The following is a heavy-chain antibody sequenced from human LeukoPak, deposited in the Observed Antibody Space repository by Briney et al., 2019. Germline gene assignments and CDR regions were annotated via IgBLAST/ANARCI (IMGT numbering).Heavy chain of an antibody. CDR3: AKDKSSGDYYDSSGYSVGSLDY. Sequence: QPGGSLRLSCAASGFSFDDYAMHWVRQAPGKGLEWVSGISWNSGSIGYADSVKGRFTISRDNAKNSLYLQMNSLRAEDMALYYCAKDKSSGDYYDSSGYSVGSLDYWGQGTLVTVSS. CDR1: GFSFDDYA. D-gene: IGHD3-22*01. J-gene: IGHJ4*02. V-gene: IGHV3-9*03. CDR2: ISWNSGSI.